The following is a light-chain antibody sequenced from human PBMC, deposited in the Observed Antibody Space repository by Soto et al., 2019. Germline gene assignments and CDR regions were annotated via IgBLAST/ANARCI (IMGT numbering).Light chain of an antibody. V-gene: IGLV2-23*02. Sequence: QSALTEPASVSGSPGQSITISCTGTSSDVGSYNLVSWYQQHPGKAPKLMVYEVSKRPSGVSNRFSGSKSGNTASLTISGLQAGDEADYYCCSYAGSSTPFVFGTGTKVTVL. CDR2: EVS. J-gene: IGLJ1*01. CDR3: CSYAGSSTPFV. CDR1: SSDVGSYNL.